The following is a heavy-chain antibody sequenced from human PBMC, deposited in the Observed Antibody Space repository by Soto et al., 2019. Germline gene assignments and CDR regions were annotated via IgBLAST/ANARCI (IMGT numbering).Heavy chain of an antibody. Sequence: SQTLSLTCAISGDSVSSNSAAWNWIRQSPSRGLEWLGRTYYRSKWYNDYAVSVKSRITINPDTSENQFSLQLNSVTPEDTAVYYCAREGGYCSGGSCYLFNYYYGMDVWGQGTTVTVSS. CDR2: TYYRSKWYN. V-gene: IGHV6-1*01. CDR3: AREGGYCSGGSCYLFNYYYGMDV. D-gene: IGHD2-15*01. J-gene: IGHJ6*02. CDR1: GDSVSSNSAA.